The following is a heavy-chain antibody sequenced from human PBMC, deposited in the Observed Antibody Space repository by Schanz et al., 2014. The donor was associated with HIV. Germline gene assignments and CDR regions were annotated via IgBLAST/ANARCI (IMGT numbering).Heavy chain of an antibody. J-gene: IGHJ6*02. CDR1: GFTFSNYA. CDR3: ASTEYPYTTSSDYYYGMDV. V-gene: IGHV3-30-3*01. D-gene: IGHD6-6*01. CDR2: ISYDGSNK. Sequence: QVQLVESGGGVVQPGRSLRLSCAVSGFTFSNYAMHWVRQAPGKGLEWVAVISYDGSNKYYADSVKGRFTISRDNSKNTNTLYLQMNSLRAEDTAVYYCASTEYPYTTSSDYYYGMDVWGQGTTVTVSS.